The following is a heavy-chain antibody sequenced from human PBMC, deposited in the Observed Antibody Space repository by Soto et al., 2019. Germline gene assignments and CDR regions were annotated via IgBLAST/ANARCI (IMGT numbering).Heavy chain of an antibody. V-gene: IGHV4-59*01. J-gene: IGHJ6*02. CDR3: ARDPGIDYYYYGMDV. CDR1: GGSISSYY. Sequence: SETLSLTCTVSGGSISSYYWSWIRQPPGKGLEWIGYIYYSGSTNYNPSLKSRVTISVDTSKNQFSLKLSSVTAADTAVYYCARDPGIDYYYYGMDVWGQGTTVTVSS. CDR2: IYYSGST.